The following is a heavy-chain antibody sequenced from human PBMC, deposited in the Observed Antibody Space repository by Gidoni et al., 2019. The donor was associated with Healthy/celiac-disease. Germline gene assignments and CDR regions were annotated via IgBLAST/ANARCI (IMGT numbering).Heavy chain of an antibody. Sequence: QVKLVESGGGVVQPGRSLRLSCAASGFTFSSYAMHWVRQAPGKGLEWVAVISYDGSNKYYADSVKGRFTISRDNSKNTLYLQMNSLRAEDTAVYYCARSNYDSSGYLFDYWGQGTLVTVSS. J-gene: IGHJ4*02. CDR1: GFTFSSYA. CDR3: ARSNYDSSGYLFDY. D-gene: IGHD3-22*01. V-gene: IGHV3-30*14. CDR2: ISYDGSNK.